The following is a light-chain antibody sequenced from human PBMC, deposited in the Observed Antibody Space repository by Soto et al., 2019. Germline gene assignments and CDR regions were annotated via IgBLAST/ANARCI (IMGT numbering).Light chain of an antibody. Sequence: QSVLTQPPSASGTPGQRVTISCPGSSSNTGSNTVSWYQQLPGAAPKLLIYSDNQRPSGVPDRISGSKSGTSASLAISGLQSEDEAEFYCAAWDDNLNGVVFGGGTKLTVL. V-gene: IGLV1-44*01. J-gene: IGLJ2*01. CDR3: AAWDDNLNGVV. CDR1: SSNTGSNT. CDR2: SDN.